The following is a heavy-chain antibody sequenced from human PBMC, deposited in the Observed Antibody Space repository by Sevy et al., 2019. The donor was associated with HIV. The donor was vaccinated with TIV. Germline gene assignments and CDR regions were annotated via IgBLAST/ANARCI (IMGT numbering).Heavy chain of an antibody. D-gene: IGHD2-21*02. CDR3: ARVAVEYCTDDCYHRFDY. J-gene: IGHJ4*02. CDR2: ISYSGTNK. Sequence: GGSLRLSCAASGFTFTLYAIHWVRQAPGKGLEWVALISYSGTNKYYADSVKGRFPISRDDSKNTAYLQMNNLRTDEPAVYYCARVAVEYCTDDCYHRFDYWGQGTQVTVSS. V-gene: IGHV3-30-3*01. CDR1: GFTFTLYA.